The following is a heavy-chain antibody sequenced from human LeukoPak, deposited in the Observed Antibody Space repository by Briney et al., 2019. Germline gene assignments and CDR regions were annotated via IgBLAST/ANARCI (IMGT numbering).Heavy chain of an antibody. D-gene: IGHD6-13*01. CDR2: LYWNDDK. V-gene: IGHV2-5*01. CDR3: SHQTSNWSADHFYYYSYMDV. J-gene: IGHJ6*03. CDR1: GFSLSTSGVG. Sequence: SGPTLVNPTQTLTLTCTFSGFSLSTSGVGVGWIRQPPGKALEWLALLYWNDDKRYSPSLKSRLTITKDTSKNQVVLTMTHMDPVDTATYYCSHQTSNWSADHFYYYSYMDVWGKGTTVTISS.